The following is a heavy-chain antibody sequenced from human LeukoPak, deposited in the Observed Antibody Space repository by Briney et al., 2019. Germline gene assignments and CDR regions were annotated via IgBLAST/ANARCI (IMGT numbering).Heavy chain of an antibody. V-gene: IGHV4-31*03. D-gene: IGHD3-22*01. CDR3: ARGGYDSSGYYYDY. CDR1: GGSISSGGYY. CDR2: IYYSGST. J-gene: IGHJ4*02. Sequence: SETLSLTCTVSGGSISSGGYYWSWIRQHPGKGLEWIGYIYYSGSTYYNPSLKSRVTISVDTSKNQFSLKLSSVTAADTAVYYCARGGYDSSGYYYDYWGQGTLVTVSS.